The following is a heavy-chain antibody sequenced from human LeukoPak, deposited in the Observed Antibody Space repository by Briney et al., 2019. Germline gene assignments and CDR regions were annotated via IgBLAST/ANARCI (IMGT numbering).Heavy chain of an antibody. CDR1: GYTFTSYA. CDR2: IIPIFGTA. Sequence: SVKVSCKASGYTFTSYAISWVRQAPGQGLEWMGGIIPIFGTANYAQKFQGRVTITADESTSTAYMELSSLRSEDTAAYYCASHPNYGDYAVNGMDVWGQGTTVTVSS. V-gene: IGHV1-69*13. J-gene: IGHJ6*02. D-gene: IGHD4-17*01. CDR3: ASHPNYGDYAVNGMDV.